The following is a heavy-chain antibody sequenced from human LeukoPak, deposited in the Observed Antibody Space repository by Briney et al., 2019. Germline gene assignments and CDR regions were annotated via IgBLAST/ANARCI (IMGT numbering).Heavy chain of an antibody. D-gene: IGHD6-19*01. CDR2: IYTSGST. Sequence: PSETLSLTCTVSGGSISSYYWSWIRQPAGKGLEWIGRIYTSGSTNYNPSLKSRVTMSVDTSKNQFSLKLSSVTAADTAVYYCARLGEQWLVRCYYGMDVWGQGTTVTVSS. CDR3: ARLGEQWLVRCYYGMDV. J-gene: IGHJ6*02. CDR1: GGSISSYY. V-gene: IGHV4-4*07.